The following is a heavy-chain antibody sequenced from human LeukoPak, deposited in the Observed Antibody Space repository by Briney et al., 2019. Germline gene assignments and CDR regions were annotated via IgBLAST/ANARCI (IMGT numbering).Heavy chain of an antibody. D-gene: IGHD1-26*01. V-gene: IGHV4-34*01. J-gene: IGHJ4*02. CDR3: ARWGGTLPSDY. CDR1: VGSFSGYY. Sequence: PSETLSLTCAFYVGSFSGYYWNWIRQPPGKGLDCSGEINHGGSTNYNPSLKSRVTISVDTSKTQFSLKMRSVSAADTAVYYCARWGGTLPSDYWGQGTLVIVSS. CDR2: INHGGST.